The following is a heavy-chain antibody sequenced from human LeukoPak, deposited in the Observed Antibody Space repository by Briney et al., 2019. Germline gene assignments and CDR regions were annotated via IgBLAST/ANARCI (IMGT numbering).Heavy chain of an antibody. V-gene: IGHV4-31*03. CDR3: ARDMTTVTYAFDI. J-gene: IGHJ3*02. D-gene: IGHD4-11*01. CDR1: GASISSAGYY. Sequence: SETLSLTCTVSGASISSAGYYWSWIRQHPGKGLEWIGSIHYSGSTYYNPSLKSRVSISVDTSKNQFSLKLSSVTAADTAVYYCARDMTTVTYAFDIWGQGTMVTVSS. CDR2: IHYSGST.